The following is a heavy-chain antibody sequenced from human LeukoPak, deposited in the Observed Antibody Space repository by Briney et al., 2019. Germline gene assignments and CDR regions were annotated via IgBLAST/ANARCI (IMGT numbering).Heavy chain of an antibody. J-gene: IGHJ4*02. Sequence: SETLSLTCAVYGGSFSGYYWSWIRQPPGKXLEWIGXINHSGSTNYNPSLKSRVTISVDTYKNQFSLKLSSVTAADTAVYYCARVGADGSLFLFDYWGQGTLVTVSS. CDR1: GGSFSGYY. CDR2: INHSGST. V-gene: IGHV4-34*01. D-gene: IGHD2/OR15-2a*01. CDR3: ARVGADGSLFLFDY.